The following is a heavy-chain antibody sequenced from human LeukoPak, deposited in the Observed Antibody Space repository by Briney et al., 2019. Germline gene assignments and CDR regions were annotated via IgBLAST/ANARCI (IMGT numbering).Heavy chain of an antibody. D-gene: IGHD5-24*01. CDR3: VRDRELNY. CDR2: IYYSGST. CDR1: GGSISSGGYY. J-gene: IGHJ4*02. Sequence: SETLSLTCTVSGGSISSGGYYWSWIRQHPGKGLEWIGYIYYSGSTYYNPSLKSRLTISVDTSKNQFSLKLSSVIAADTAVYYCVRDRELNYWGQGILVTVSS. V-gene: IGHV4-31*03.